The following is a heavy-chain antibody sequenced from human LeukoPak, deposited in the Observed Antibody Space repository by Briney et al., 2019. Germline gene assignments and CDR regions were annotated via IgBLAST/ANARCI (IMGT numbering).Heavy chain of an antibody. Sequence: GGSLSLSCVASEFTFSSYEMNWVRQAPGKGLEWVSYISSSGSAIYYADSVKGRFTISRDNAKNSLYLQMNSLRAEDTAVYYCAREGRSYYGMDVWGQGTTVTVSS. CDR3: AREGRSYYGMDV. D-gene: IGHD2-15*01. CDR1: EFTFSSYE. J-gene: IGHJ6*02. CDR2: ISSSGSAI. V-gene: IGHV3-48*03.